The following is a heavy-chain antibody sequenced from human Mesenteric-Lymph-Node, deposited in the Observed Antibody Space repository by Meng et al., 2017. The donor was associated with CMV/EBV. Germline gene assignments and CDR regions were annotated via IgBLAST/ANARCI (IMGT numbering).Heavy chain of an antibody. CDR3: AGYCSSTSCSGLLDP. Sequence: GSLRLSCTVSGGSISSYYWSWIRQPPGKGLEWIGYIYYSGSTNYNPSLKSRVTISVDTSKNQFSLKLRSMTAADTAVYYCAGYCSSTSCSGLLDPWGQGTLVTVSS. D-gene: IGHD2-2*01. J-gene: IGHJ5*02. CDR1: GGSISSYY. V-gene: IGHV4-59*01. CDR2: IYYSGST.